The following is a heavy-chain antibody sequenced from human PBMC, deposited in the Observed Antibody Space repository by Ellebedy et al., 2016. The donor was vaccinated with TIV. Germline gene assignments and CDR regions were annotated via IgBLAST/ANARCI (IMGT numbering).Heavy chain of an antibody. V-gene: IGHV1-18*01. J-gene: IGHJ4*02. Sequence: ASVKVSCXASGYTFTSYGISWVRQAPGQGLEWMGWISAYNGNTNYAQKLQGRVTMTTDTSTSTAYMELRSLRSEDTAVYYCARGKTRGYSGYELVYWGQGTLVTVSS. D-gene: IGHD5-12*01. CDR2: ISAYNGNT. CDR1: GYTFTSYG. CDR3: ARGKTRGYSGYELVY.